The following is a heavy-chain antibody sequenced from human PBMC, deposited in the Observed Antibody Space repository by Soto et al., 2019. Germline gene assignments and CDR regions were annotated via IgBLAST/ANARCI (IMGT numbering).Heavy chain of an antibody. J-gene: IGHJ6*02. CDR3: ARXKLRFLEWLSSPYGMDV. CDR1: GYTFTSYA. CDR2: INAGNGNT. Sequence: GASVKVSCKASGYTFTSYAMHWVRQAPGQRLEWMGWINAGNGNTKYSQKFQGRVTITRDTSASTAYMELSSLRSEDTAVYYCARXKLRFLEWLSSPYGMDVWGQGTTVTVSS. V-gene: IGHV1-3*01. D-gene: IGHD3-3*01.